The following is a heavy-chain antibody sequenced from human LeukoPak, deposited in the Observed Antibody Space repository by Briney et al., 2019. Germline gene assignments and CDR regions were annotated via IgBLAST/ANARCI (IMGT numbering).Heavy chain of an antibody. CDR1: GYTFTSYG. CDR2: ISAYNGNT. Sequence: GASVKVSCKASGYTFTSYGISWARQAPGQGLEWMGWISAYNGNTNYAQKLQGRVTMTTDTSTSTAYMELRSLRSDDTAVYYCARGAQMSYYYDSSGSLDIWGQGTMVTVSS. J-gene: IGHJ3*02. D-gene: IGHD3-22*01. V-gene: IGHV1-18*01. CDR3: ARGAQMSYYYDSSGSLDI.